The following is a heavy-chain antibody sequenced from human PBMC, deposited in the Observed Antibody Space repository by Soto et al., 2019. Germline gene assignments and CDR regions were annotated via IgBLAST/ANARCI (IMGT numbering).Heavy chain of an antibody. CDR3: ARGDFWSGYSRIWFDP. CDR1: GGSISSGDYY. J-gene: IGHJ5*02. D-gene: IGHD3-3*01. V-gene: IGHV4-30-4*01. CDR2: IYYSGST. Sequence: QVQLQESGPGLVKPSQTLSLTCTVSGGSISSGDYYWSWIRQPPGKGLEWIGCIYYSGSTYYNPSLKSRVTISVDTSKNQFSLKLSSVTAADTAVYYCARGDFWSGYSRIWFDPWGQGTLVTVSS.